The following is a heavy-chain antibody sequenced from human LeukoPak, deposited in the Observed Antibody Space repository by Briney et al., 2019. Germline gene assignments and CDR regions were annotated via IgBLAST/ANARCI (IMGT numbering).Heavy chain of an antibody. CDR2: IYSGGST. D-gene: IGHD1-26*01. V-gene: IGHV3-53*01. CDR1: GFTVSSNY. CDR3: ARIHPGIGAYYFYY. Sequence: QAGGSLRLSCAASGFTVSSNYMSWVRQAPGKGLEWVSVIYSGGSTYYADSVKGRFTISRDNSKNTLYLQMNSLRAADTAVYYCARIHPGIGAYYFYYWGQGTLVTVSS. J-gene: IGHJ4*02.